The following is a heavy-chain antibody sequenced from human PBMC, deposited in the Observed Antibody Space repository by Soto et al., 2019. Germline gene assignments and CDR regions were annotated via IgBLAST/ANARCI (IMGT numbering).Heavy chain of an antibody. CDR1: GGSFSGYY. CDR3: ARGGDYGEDYFDY. CDR2: INHSGST. Sequence: QVQLQQWGAGLLKPSETLSLTCAVYGGSFSGYYWSWIRQPPGKGLEWIGEINHSGSTNYNPSLKSRVTISVDTSKNQFSLKLSSVTAADTAVYYCARGGDYGEDYFDYWGQGTLVTVSS. V-gene: IGHV4-34*01. D-gene: IGHD4-17*01. J-gene: IGHJ4*02.